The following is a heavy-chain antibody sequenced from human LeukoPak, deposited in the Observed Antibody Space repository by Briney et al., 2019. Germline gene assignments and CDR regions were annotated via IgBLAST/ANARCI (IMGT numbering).Heavy chain of an antibody. V-gene: IGHV3-23*01. CDR1: GFTFSSYA. CDR3: ARDRAYSGSYYGPYYYYMDV. CDR2: ISGSGGST. Sequence: PGGSLRLSCAASGFTFSSYAMSWVRQAPGKGLEWVSAISGSGGSTYYADSVKGRFTISRDNSKNTLYLQMNSLRAEDTAVYYCARDRAYSGSYYGPYYYYMDVWGKGTTVTVSS. J-gene: IGHJ6*03. D-gene: IGHD1-26*01.